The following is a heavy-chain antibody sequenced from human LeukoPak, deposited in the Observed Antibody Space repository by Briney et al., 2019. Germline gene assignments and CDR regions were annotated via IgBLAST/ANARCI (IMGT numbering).Heavy chain of an antibody. V-gene: IGHV1-2*02. CDR1: GYTFTGYY. Sequence: GASVKVSCKASGYTFTGYYMHWVRQAPGQGLEWMGWINPNSGGTNYAQKFQGRVTMTRDTSISTAYMELSRLRSDDTAVYYCARSPITMVRGDFDYWGQGTLVTVSS. D-gene: IGHD3-10*01. CDR2: INPNSGGT. CDR3: ARSPITMVRGDFDY. J-gene: IGHJ4*02.